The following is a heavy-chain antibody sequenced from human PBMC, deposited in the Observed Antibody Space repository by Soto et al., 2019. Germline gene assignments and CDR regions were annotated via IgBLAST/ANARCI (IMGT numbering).Heavy chain of an antibody. D-gene: IGHD3-9*01. CDR3: VRGTNDWYGIDS. J-gene: IGHJ4*02. V-gene: IGHV3-74*01. Sequence: EVQLVESGGGLVQPGGSLRLSCAASGFTFSNYWMHWVRLPPGKGLLWVSRINIGGSAANYAGSVEGRFTVSRDDAKNRLYLEMNSLRDDATAVYYGVRGTNDWYGIDSWGQGAPVTVSS. CDR1: GFTFSNYW. CDR2: INIGGSAA.